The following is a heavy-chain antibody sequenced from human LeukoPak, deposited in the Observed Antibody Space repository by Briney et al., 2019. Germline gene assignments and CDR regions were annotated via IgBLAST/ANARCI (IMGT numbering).Heavy chain of an antibody. D-gene: IGHD3-22*01. CDR3: ARIGYYDSSGYHFDY. CDR1: GYTFTSYG. V-gene: IGHV1-18*01. CDR2: ISAYNGNT. Sequence: ASLKVSRKASGYTFTSYGISWVRQAPGQGLEWMGWISAYNGNTNYAQKLQGRVTMTTDTSTSTAYMELRSLRSDDTAVYYCARIGYYDSSGYHFDYWGQGTLVTVSS. J-gene: IGHJ4*02.